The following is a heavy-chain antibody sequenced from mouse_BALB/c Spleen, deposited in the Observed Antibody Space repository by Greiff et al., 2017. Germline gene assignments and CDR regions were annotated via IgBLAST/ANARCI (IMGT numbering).Heavy chain of an antibody. CDR3: ARGGRSTMTAMDY. V-gene: IGHV1-7*01. CDR2: INPSTGYT. J-gene: IGHJ4*01. Sequence: QVQLQQSGAELAKPGASVKMSCKASGYTFTSYWMHWVKQRPGQGLEWIGYINPSTGYTEYNQKFKDKATLTADKSSSTAYMQLSSLTSEDSAVYYCARGGRSTMTAMDYWGQGTSVTVSS. D-gene: IGHD2-4*01. CDR1: GYTFTSYW.